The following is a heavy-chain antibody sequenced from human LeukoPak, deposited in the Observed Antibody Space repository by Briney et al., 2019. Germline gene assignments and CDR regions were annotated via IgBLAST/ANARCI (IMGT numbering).Heavy chain of an antibody. V-gene: IGHV3-23*01. D-gene: IGHD6-19*01. J-gene: IGHJ3*02. Sequence: PGGSLRLSCAASGFTFSSYAMSWVRQAPGKGLEWVSAISGSGGSTYYADSVKGRFTISRDTSKNTVYLQLNSLRAQDTAVYYCAKVRRAVAGPDAFDIWGQGTMVTVSS. CDR1: GFTFSSYA. CDR2: ISGSGGST. CDR3: AKVRRAVAGPDAFDI.